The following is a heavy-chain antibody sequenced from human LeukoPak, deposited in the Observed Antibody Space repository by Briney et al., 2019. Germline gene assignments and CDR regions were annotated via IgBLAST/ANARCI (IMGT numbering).Heavy chain of an antibody. D-gene: IGHD3-10*01. J-gene: IGHJ1*01. CDR1: GFTFSSYS. Sequence: PGGSLRLSCAASGFTFSSYSMNWVRQAPGKGLEWVSSISSSSSYIYYADSVKGRFTISRDNAKNSLYLQMNSLRAEDTAVYYWARDRENYGSGSYSHLGQGNLGTVSS. CDR2: ISSSSSYI. CDR3: ARDRENYGSGSYSH. V-gene: IGHV3-21*01.